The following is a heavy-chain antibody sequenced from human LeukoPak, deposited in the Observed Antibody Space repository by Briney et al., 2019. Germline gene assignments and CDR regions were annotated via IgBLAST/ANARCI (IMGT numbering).Heavy chain of an antibody. J-gene: IGHJ3*02. D-gene: IGHD1-20*01. CDR3: ARYNWNDEAFDI. CDR1: GGSISSSSYY. Sequence: SETLSLTCTVSGGSISSSSYYWGWIRQPPGKGLEWIGSIYYSGSTYYNPSLKSRVTISVDTSKNQFSLKLSSVTAADTAVYYCARYNWNDEAFDIWGQGTMVTVSS. V-gene: IGHV4-39*07. CDR2: IYYSGST.